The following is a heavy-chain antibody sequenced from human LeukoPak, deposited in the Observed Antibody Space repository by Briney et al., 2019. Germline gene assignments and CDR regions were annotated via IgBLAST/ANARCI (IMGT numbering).Heavy chain of an antibody. J-gene: IGHJ4*02. Sequence: GGSLRLPCAASGFTFSTYGMTWVRQAPGKGLEWVSAISTSGGSRYYADSVKGRFTISRDNSKNTLYLQMNSLRVEDTAVYYCAKAPDFYYYGSGTYKWYFDYWGQGTLVTVSS. D-gene: IGHD3-10*01. CDR2: ISTSGGSR. CDR1: GFTFSTYG. V-gene: IGHV3-23*01. CDR3: AKAPDFYYYGSGTYKWYFDY.